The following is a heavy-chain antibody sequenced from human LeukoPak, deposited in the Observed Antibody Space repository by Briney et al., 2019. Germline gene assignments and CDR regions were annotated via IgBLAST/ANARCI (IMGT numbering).Heavy chain of an antibody. V-gene: IGHV1-18*01. J-gene: IGHJ4*02. CDR2: ISAYNGNT. CDR3: ARVPGVVGGGYYFDY. CDR1: GGTFSSYA. Sequence: SVKVSCKASGGTFSSYAISWVRQAPGQGLEWMGWISAYNGNTNYAQKLQGRVTMTTDTSTSTAYMELRSLRSDDTAVYYCARVPGVVGGGYYFDYWGQGTLVTVSS. D-gene: IGHD3-3*01.